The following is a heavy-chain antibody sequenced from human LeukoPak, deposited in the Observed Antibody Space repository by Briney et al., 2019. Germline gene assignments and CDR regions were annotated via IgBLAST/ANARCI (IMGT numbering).Heavy chain of an antibody. CDR1: GGTFSSYA. V-gene: IGHV1-69*04. CDR2: IIPILGIA. J-gene: IGHJ4*02. D-gene: IGHD3-10*01. CDR3: ARDRYGSGSYYRDSDY. Sequence: SVKVSCKASGGTFSSYAISWVRQAPGQGLEWMGRIIPILGIANYAQKFQGRVTITADKSTSTAYMELSSLRSEDTAVYYCARDRYGSGSYYRDSDYWGQGTLVTVSS.